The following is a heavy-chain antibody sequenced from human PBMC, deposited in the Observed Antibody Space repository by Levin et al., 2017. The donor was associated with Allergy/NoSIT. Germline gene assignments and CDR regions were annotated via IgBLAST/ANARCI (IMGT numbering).Heavy chain of an antibody. CDR3: AREGAYCVSTGCYWFDY. Sequence: SETLSLTCSVSGGSISGSSHYWGWIRQPPGKGLEWIGSVYSSGSIYDNPSLRSRVTMSVDTSKNQFSLSLRSVTAADTAVYFCAREGAYCVSTGCYWFDYWGPGTLITVSS. V-gene: IGHV4-39*07. CDR2: VYSSGSI. J-gene: IGHJ4*02. CDR1: GGSISGSSHY. D-gene: IGHD2-2*01.